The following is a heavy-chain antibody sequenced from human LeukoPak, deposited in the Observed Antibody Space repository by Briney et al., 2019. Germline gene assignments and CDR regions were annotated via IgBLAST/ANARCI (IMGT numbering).Heavy chain of an antibody. CDR3: ARDWPGISLHFDL. CDR1: GYTFTGYY. V-gene: IGHV1-2*02. D-gene: IGHD2-15*01. CDR2: INPNSGNI. J-gene: IGHJ2*01. Sequence: ASVKVSCKASGYTFTGYYIHWVRQAPGQGLECMGWINPNSGNIVYSQKFQGRVAMTRDTSLSTAYMDLSRLTSDDTAVYYCARDWPGISLHFDLWGRGTLITVSS.